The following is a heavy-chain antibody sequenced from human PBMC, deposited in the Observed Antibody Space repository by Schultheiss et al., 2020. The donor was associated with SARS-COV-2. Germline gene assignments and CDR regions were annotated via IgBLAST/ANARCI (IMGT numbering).Heavy chain of an antibody. J-gene: IGHJ4*02. CDR2: INHSGST. V-gene: IGHV4-34*01. CDR1: GGSFSGYY. Sequence: SETLSLTCAVYGGSFSGYYWSWIRQPPGKGLEWIGEINHSGSTNYNPSLKSRVTISVDTSKNQFSLKLSSVTAADTAVYYCARLVVTTWDYWGQGTLVTVSS. D-gene: IGHD2-21*02. CDR3: ARLVVTTWDY.